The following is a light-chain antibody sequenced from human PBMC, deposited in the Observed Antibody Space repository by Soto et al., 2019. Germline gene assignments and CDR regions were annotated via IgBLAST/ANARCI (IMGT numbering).Light chain of an antibody. CDR2: GAS. J-gene: IGKJ2*01. CDR3: QQDNTWPYT. CDR1: QSVSSN. V-gene: IGKV3-15*01. Sequence: EIVMTQSPATLSVSPGERATLSCRASQSVSSNLAWYQQKPGQAPRLLIYGASTRATSIPARFSGSRSGTEFTLTSSSLHSEDVADYYCQQDNTWPYTFGQGTKLEIK.